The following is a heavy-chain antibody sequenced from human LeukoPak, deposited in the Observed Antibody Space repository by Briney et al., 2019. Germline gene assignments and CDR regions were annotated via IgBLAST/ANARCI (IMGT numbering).Heavy chain of an antibody. CDR2: IYHSGST. D-gene: IGHD3-3*01. J-gene: IGHJ4*02. V-gene: IGHV4-30-2*01. CDR3: ASGPPYDFWSGSNLPRFDY. Sequence: SQTLSLTCTVSGGSISSGGYYWSWIRQPPGKGLEWIGYIYHSGSTYYNPSLKSRVTISVDGSKNQFSLKLSSVTAADTAVYYCASGPPYDFWSGSNLPRFDYWGQGTLVTVSS. CDR1: GGSISSGGYY.